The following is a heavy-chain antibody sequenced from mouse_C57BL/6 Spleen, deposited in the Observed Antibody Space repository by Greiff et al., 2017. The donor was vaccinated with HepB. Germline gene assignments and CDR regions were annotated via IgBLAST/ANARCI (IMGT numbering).Heavy chain of an antibody. CDR2: ISDGGSYT. CDR1: GFTFSSYA. D-gene: IGHD1-1*01. J-gene: IGHJ4*01. Sequence: EVQLVESGGGLVKPGGSLKLSCAASGFTFSSYAMSWVRQTPEKRLEWVATISDGGSYTYYPDNVKGRFTISRDNAKNNLYLQMRHLKSEDTAMYYCAREDYYGSSYGAMDYWGQGTSVTVSS. CDR3: AREDYYGSSYGAMDY. V-gene: IGHV5-4*01.